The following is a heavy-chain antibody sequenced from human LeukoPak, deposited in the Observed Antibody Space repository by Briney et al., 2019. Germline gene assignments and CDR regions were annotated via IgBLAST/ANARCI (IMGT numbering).Heavy chain of an antibody. D-gene: IGHD3/OR15-3a*01. CDR3: AKDVDYYFDY. V-gene: IGHV3-7*01. CDR2: IKQDGSEK. Sequence: GGSLRLSCAGSGFTFSDYWMSWVRQAPGKGLEWVANIKQDGSEKYYVDSVKGRFTISRDNAKNSLYLQMNSLRAEDTAVYYCAKDVDYYFDYWGQGTLVTVSS. CDR1: GFTFSDYW. J-gene: IGHJ4*02.